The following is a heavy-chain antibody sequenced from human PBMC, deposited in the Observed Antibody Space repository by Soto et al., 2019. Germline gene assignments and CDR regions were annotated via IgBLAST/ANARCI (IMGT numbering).Heavy chain of an antibody. D-gene: IGHD6-25*01. V-gene: IGHV3-72*01. CDR2: IKNKANSYIT. CDR3: ARVRLGVTTRLFDY. Sequence: EVQLVESGGGLVQPGGSLRLSCAAPGFTFSDHYMDWVRQAPGKGLEWVGRIKNKANSYITEYAASVKGRFTISRDDSKNSLDLQMNSLKTEDTAVYYCARVRLGVTTRLFDYWGQGTLVTVSS. J-gene: IGHJ4*02. CDR1: GFTFSDHY.